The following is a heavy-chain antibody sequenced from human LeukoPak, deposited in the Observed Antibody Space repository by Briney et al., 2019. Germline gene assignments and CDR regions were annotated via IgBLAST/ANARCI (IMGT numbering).Heavy chain of an antibody. J-gene: IGHJ4*02. CDR1: GFTFSNFL. Sequence: GGSLRLSCAASGFTFSNFLMTWVRQAPGKGPEWVSAISGSGGDTYYADSVKGRFTISRDNSKNTLYLQMNSLRAEDTAVYYCAKKGATTGDLDYWGQGTLVTVSS. CDR3: AKKGATTGDLDY. V-gene: IGHV3-23*01. CDR2: ISGSGGDT. D-gene: IGHD1-26*01.